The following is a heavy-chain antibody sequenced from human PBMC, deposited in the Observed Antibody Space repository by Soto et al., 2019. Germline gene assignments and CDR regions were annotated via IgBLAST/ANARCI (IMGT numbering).Heavy chain of an antibody. V-gene: IGHV1-3*01. CDR3: ARSGYSSGWYHWYFDF. CDR2: INAGNGNT. Sequence: QVHLVQSGAEVKKPGASVKLYCKASGYTFSNYGIHWVRQAPGQRLEWMGWINAGNGNTKYSEKFQGRVTMTRDTSASPAYMELSSLRSEDTAVYFCARSGYSSGWYHWYFDFWGRGTLVTVSS. J-gene: IGHJ2*01. D-gene: IGHD6-19*01. CDR1: GYTFSNYG.